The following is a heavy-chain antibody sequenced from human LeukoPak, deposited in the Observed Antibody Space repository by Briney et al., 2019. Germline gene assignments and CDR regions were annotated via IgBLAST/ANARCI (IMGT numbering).Heavy chain of an antibody. CDR2: VSAYNGKT. D-gene: IGHD1-26*01. CDR3: ARGGTYYPCIDY. J-gene: IGHJ4*02. V-gene: IGHV1-18*01. Sequence: ASVKVSCKASGYTFTGSYINWVRQAPGQGLEWMGWVSAYNGKTSYVQNFQGRVTMTTDSSTNTAYMDLTSLTSDDTAAYYCARGGTYYPCIDYWGQGTLVTVSS. CDR1: GYTFTGSY.